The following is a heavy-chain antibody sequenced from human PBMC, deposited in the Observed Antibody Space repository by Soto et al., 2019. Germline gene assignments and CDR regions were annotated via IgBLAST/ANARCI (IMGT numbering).Heavy chain of an antibody. CDR1: GGSISSSSYY. V-gene: IGHV4-39*01. CDR3: ARLGGSYFDY. D-gene: IGHD1-26*01. Sequence: QLQLQESGPGLVKPSETLSLTCTVSGGSISSSSYYWGWIRQPPGKGLEWIGSIYYSGSTYYNPSLKSRVTISVDTSKNQFSLKLSYVTSADTAVYYCARLGGSYFDYWGQGTLVTVSS. CDR2: IYYSGST. J-gene: IGHJ4*02.